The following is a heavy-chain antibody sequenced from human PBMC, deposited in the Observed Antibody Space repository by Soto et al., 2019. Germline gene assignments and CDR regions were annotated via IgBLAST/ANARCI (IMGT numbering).Heavy chain of an antibody. CDR1: GGTFSSYA. Sequence: QVQLVQSGAEVKKPGSSVKVSCKASGGTFSSYAISWVRQAPGQGLEWMGGIIPIFGTANYAQKFQGRVTITADESTSTAYMELSSLRSEDTAVYYCARDVGIAAAEDYDYGMDVWGQGTTVTVSS. CDR2: IIPIFGTA. V-gene: IGHV1-69*12. CDR3: ARDVGIAAAEDYDYGMDV. J-gene: IGHJ6*02. D-gene: IGHD6-13*01.